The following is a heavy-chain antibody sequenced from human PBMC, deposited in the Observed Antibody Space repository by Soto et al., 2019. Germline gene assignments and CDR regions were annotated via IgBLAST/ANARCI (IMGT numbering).Heavy chain of an antibody. Sequence: GASVKVSCKASGGTFSSYAISWVRQAPGQGLEWMGGIIPIFGTTNYAQKFQGRVTITADESTSTAYIELSSLRSEDTAVYYCARTQRGRDYYYYGMDVWGQGTTVTVSS. D-gene: IGHD2-15*01. J-gene: IGHJ6*02. V-gene: IGHV1-69*13. CDR2: IIPIFGTT. CDR1: GGTFSSYA. CDR3: ARTQRGRDYYYYGMDV.